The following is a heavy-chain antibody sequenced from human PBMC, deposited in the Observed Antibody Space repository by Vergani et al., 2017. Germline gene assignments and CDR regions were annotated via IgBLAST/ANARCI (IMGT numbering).Heavy chain of an antibody. J-gene: IGHJ4*02. CDR3: AQNGYCSSTSCYGLFDY. CDR1: GGTFSSYA. Sequence: QVQLVQSGAEVKKPGSSVKVSCKASGGTFSSYAISWVRQAPGQGLEWMGGIIPIFGTANYAQEFQGRVTITADESTSTAYMELSSLRSEDTAVYYCAQNGYCSSTSCYGLFDYWGQGTLVTVSS. CDR2: IIPIFGTA. D-gene: IGHD2-2*01. V-gene: IGHV1-69*12.